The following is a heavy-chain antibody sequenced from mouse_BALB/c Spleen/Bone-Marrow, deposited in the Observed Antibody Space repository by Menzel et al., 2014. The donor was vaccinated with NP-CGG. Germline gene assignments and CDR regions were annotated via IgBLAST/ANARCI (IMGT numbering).Heavy chain of an antibody. CDR3: AREGYGSSYGFAY. Sequence: VQLQQSGPELVKPGASMKISCKASGYSFAGYTMNWVKQSHGKNLEWIGLINPYNGGSSYNQEFKGKATLTVDKSSSTAYMELLSLTSEDSAVYYCAREGYGSSYGFAYWGQGTLVTVSA. CDR2: INPYNGGS. J-gene: IGHJ3*01. CDR1: GYSFAGYT. D-gene: IGHD1-1*01. V-gene: IGHV1-31*01.